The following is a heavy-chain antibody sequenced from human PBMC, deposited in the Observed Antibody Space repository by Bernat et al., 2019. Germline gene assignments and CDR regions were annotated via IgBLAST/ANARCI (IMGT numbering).Heavy chain of an antibody. D-gene: IGHD3-22*01. CDR3: ARDSGQDSSGSNAFDI. CDR2: IYYSGST. J-gene: IGHJ3*02. V-gene: IGHV4-30-4*01. Sequence: QVQLQESGPGLVKPSQTLSLTCTVSGGSISSGDYYWSWIRQPPGKGLEWIGYIYYSGSTYYNPSLKSRVTISVDTSKNQFSLKLSSVTAADTAVYYCARDSGQDSSGSNAFDIWGQGTIVTVSS. CDR1: GGSISSGDYY.